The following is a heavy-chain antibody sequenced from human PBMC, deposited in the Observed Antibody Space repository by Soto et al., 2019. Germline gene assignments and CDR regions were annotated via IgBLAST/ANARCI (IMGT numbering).Heavy chain of an antibody. V-gene: IGHV1-46*03. CDR3: ARGPAVAGDY. Sequence: QVQLVQSGAEVKKPGASVKVSCKASGYTFSSYYMHWVRQAPGQGLEWMGIINPSGGSTSYAQKFQGRVTMTRDTSTSTVYMELSSLRYVDTAVYYCARGPAVAGDYWGQGTLVTVSS. CDR2: INPSGGST. D-gene: IGHD6-19*01. J-gene: IGHJ4*02. CDR1: GYTFSSYY.